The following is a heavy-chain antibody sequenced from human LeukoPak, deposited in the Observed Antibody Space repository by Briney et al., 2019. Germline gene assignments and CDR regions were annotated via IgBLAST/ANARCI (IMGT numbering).Heavy chain of an antibody. CDR1: GASIRRYH. CDR2: IDNSGNT. J-gene: IGHJ4*02. D-gene: IGHD6-19*01. CDR3: AHSTGWPGFDF. Sequence: PSETLSLTCTVSGASIRRYHMSWVRQPPGKGLEWIAYIDNSGNTKYNTSLKSRVTISVDTSKIQFSLKLSSVTAADTAVYFGAHSTGWPGFDFWGQGALVTGSS. V-gene: IGHV4-59*08.